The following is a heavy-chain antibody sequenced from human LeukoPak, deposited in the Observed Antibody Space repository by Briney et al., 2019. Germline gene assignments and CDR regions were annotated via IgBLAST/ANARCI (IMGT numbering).Heavy chain of an antibody. J-gene: IGHJ4*02. V-gene: IGHV6-1*01. Sequence: SQTLSLTCAISGDSVSSNSATWNWIRQSPSRGLEWLGRTYYRSKWYNDYALSVKSQISIYSDTSKNQFSLQLNSVTPEDTAVYYCARARSGLFDSWGQGTLVTASS. CDR3: ARARSGLFDS. D-gene: IGHD6-19*01. CDR1: GDSVSSNSAT. CDR2: TYYRSKWYN.